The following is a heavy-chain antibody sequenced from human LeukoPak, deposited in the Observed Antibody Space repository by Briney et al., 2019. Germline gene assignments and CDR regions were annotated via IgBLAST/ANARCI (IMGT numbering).Heavy chain of an antibody. CDR1: GFTFSSYG. V-gene: IGHV3-30*18. CDR2: ISYDGSNK. D-gene: IGHD6-13*01. Sequence: SGGSLRLSCAASGFTFSSYGMHWVRQAPGKGLEWVAVISYDGSNKYYAVSVKGRFTISRDNSKNTLYLQMNSLRAEDTAVYYCAKEGWSRSSSWYEYYFDYWGQGTLVTVSS. J-gene: IGHJ4*02. CDR3: AKEGWSRSSSWYEYYFDY.